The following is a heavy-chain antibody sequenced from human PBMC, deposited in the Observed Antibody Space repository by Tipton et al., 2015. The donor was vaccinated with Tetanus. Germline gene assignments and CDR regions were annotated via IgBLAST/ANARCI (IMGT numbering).Heavy chain of an antibody. CDR2: SWYDGTDT. D-gene: IGHD2-15*01. V-gene: IGHV3-33*01. CDR3: AREEDCSGGSCFSGGFDN. Sequence: SLRLSCAASGFIFSSYGIHWVRQAPGKGLEWVAVSWYDGTDTYYADAVKGRFTISRDNSKNTLYLQMNSLRAEDTAVYYCAREEDCSGGSCFSGGFDNWGQGTQVTVSS. J-gene: IGHJ4*02. CDR1: GFIFSSYG.